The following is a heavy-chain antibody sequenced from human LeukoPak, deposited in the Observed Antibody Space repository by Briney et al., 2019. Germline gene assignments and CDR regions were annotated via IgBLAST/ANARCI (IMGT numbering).Heavy chain of an antibody. D-gene: IGHD6-25*01. J-gene: IGHJ3*02. CDR1: GFTFSTYS. Sequence: GGSLRLSCSASGFTFSTYSMNWVRQAPGKGLEWVSSITPSGSYIYYATSVKGRFTISRDNAKNSLYLQMNSLRAEDTAVYYCARDFSSGSIWGQGTMVTVSS. CDR2: ITPSGSYI. V-gene: IGHV3-21*01. CDR3: ARDFSSGSI.